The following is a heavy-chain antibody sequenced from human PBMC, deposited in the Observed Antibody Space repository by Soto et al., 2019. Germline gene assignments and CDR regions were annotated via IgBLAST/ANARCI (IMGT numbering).Heavy chain of an antibody. Sequence: SETLSLTCTVSGGSISSYYWSWIRQPPGKGLEWIGYIYYSGSTNYNPSLKSRVTISVDKSKNQFSLKLSSVTAADTAVYYCARVAAAGTYFDYWGQGTLVTVSS. CDR1: GGSISSYY. CDR3: ARVAAAGTYFDY. V-gene: IGHV4-59*12. CDR2: IYYSGST. D-gene: IGHD6-13*01. J-gene: IGHJ4*02.